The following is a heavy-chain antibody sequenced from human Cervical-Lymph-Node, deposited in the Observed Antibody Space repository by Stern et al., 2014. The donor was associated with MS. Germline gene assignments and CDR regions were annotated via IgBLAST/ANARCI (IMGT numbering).Heavy chain of an antibody. Sequence: QVQLVESGGGVVQPGTSLRLSCTGSRFTFRSYGIHWVRQAPGKGLEWESVTSYDGGNRQYADSVKGRFTISRDNSKNTVYLHLNSLRPEDTGVYHCAKDRRGGYNYLYGMDVWGQGTTVTVS. D-gene: IGHD5-18*01. CDR1: RFTFRSYG. CDR3: AKDRRGGYNYLYGMDV. V-gene: IGHV3-30*18. CDR2: TSYDGGNR. J-gene: IGHJ6*02.